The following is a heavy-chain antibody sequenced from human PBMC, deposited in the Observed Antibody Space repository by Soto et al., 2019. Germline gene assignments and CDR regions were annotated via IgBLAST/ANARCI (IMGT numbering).Heavy chain of an antibody. Sequence: QLQLQESGPGLVRPSQTLSLTCSVSGGSITSGGYYWGWIRQLPGKGLEWVAYVYSSGRTYYNPSLESRLSISLDTSKNQFSLIMRSVTVADTAIYYCARDHNGINKAFDIWGQGAMVTVSS. V-gene: IGHV4-31*03. D-gene: IGHD2-8*01. CDR1: GGSITSGGYY. J-gene: IGHJ3*02. CDR3: ARDHNGINKAFDI. CDR2: VYSSGRT.